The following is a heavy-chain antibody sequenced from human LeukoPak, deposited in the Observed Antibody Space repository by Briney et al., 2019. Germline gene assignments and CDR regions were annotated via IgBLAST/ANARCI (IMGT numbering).Heavy chain of an antibody. D-gene: IGHD1-1*01. CDR2: IYYTGCT. Sequence: PSETLSLTCTVSGGSISSYYWSWIRQVPGKGLEWIGYIYYTGCTNYNPSLKSRVTISVDTPKNQFSLKLRSVSAADTAVYYCARVGDWNDLVYWGQGTLVTVSS. V-gene: IGHV4-59*01. CDR1: GGSISSYY. CDR3: ARVGDWNDLVY. J-gene: IGHJ4*02.